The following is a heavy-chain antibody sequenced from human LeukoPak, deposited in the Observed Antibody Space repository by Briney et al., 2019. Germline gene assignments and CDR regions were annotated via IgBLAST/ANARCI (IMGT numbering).Heavy chain of an antibody. CDR2: INPNSGGT. V-gene: IGHV1-2*04. J-gene: IGHJ3*02. CDR3: ARSTQYSSSWFRLDAFDI. Sequence: ASVKVSCKASGYTFTGYYMHWVRQAPGQGLEWMGWINPNSGGTNYAQKFQGWVTMTRDTSISTAYMELSRLRSDDTAVYYCARSTQYSSSWFRLDAFDIWGQGTMVTVSS. CDR1: GYTFTGYY. D-gene: IGHD6-13*01.